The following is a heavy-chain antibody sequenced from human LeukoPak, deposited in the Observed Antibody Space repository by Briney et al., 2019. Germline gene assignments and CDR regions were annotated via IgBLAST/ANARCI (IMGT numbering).Heavy chain of an antibody. D-gene: IGHD3-22*01. Sequence: GGSLRLSCAASGFTFSSYSMNWVRQAPGKGLEWVSYISSSSSTIYYADSVKGRFTISRDNAKNTLYLQMNGLRAEDTAVYYCSRSAYYDGSGNYYDYWGQGTLVTVSS. V-gene: IGHV3-48*04. CDR1: GFTFSSYS. CDR3: SRSAYYDGSGNYYDY. CDR2: ISSSSSTI. J-gene: IGHJ4*02.